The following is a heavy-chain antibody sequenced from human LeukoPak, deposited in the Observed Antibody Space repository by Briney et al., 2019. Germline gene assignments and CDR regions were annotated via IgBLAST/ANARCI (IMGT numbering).Heavy chain of an antibody. D-gene: IGHD3-10*01. V-gene: IGHV3-23*01. J-gene: IGHJ3*02. Sequence: GGSLRLSCAASGFTFSSYGMNWVRQDPGKGLERVSGISGGGASTDYADSVKGRFTISRDNSKNTLYLQMSSLGADDTAVYYCAKGAGRSGSYRSDAFDIWGQGTVVTVSS. CDR2: ISGGGAST. CDR1: GFTFSSYG. CDR3: AKGAGRSGSYRSDAFDI.